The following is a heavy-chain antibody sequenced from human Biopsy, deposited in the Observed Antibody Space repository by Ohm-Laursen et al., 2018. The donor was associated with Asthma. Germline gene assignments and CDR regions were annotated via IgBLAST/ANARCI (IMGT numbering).Heavy chain of an antibody. CDR1: GYNFISFA. V-gene: IGHV1-3*04. CDR2: VNTGNGDT. Sequence: ASSVKVSCKASGYNFISFAIHWVRQAPGQRLEWMGWVNTGNGDTKYSQKFQGRVTITRDTSASTVYMELRSLRSEDTATYYCARTYYDFLTGQVKDVFGVWGQGTMVTVSS. D-gene: IGHD3-9*01. J-gene: IGHJ3*01. CDR3: ARTYYDFLTGQVKDVFGV.